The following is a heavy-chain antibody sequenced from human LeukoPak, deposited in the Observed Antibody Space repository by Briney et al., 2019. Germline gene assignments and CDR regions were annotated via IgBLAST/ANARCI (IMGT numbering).Heavy chain of an antibody. J-gene: IGHJ6*03. CDR3: ARGEVGATGAGYYYYYMDV. Sequence: SETLSLTCTVFGGSISTYYWSWIRQPPGKGLEWIGCIYTSGSTTYSPSLKSRVTMLIDTSRNQFSLKLSSVTAADTAVYYCARGEVGATGAGYYYYYMDVWGKGTTVTVSS. D-gene: IGHD1-26*01. CDR2: IYTSGST. V-gene: IGHV4-4*07. CDR1: GGSISTYY.